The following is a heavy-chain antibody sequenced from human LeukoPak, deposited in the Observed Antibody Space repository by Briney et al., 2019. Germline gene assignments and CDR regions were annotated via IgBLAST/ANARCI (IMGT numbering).Heavy chain of an antibody. V-gene: IGHV4-31*03. CDR3: ARVHDDYGDYGVLFWYFDL. CDR2: IYYSGST. CDR1: GGSISSGGYY. Sequence: SETLSFTCTVSGGSISSGGYYWSWIRQHPGKGLEWIGYIYYSGSTYYNPSLKSRVTISVDTSKNQFSLKLSSVTAADTAVYYCARVHDDYGDYGVLFWYFDLWGRGTLVTVSS. J-gene: IGHJ2*01. D-gene: IGHD4-17*01.